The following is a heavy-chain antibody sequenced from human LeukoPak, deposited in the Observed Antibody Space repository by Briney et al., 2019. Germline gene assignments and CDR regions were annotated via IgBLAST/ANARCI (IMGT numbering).Heavy chain of an antibody. Sequence: SVKVSCKASGGTFSSYAISWVRQAPGQGLEWMGRIIPIFGTANYAQKFQGRVTITTDESTSTAYMELSSLRSEDTAVYCCAREPYSSSWSDPWGQGTLVTVSS. CDR2: IIPIFGTA. CDR3: AREPYSSSWSDP. J-gene: IGHJ5*02. D-gene: IGHD6-13*01. V-gene: IGHV1-69*05. CDR1: GGTFSSYA.